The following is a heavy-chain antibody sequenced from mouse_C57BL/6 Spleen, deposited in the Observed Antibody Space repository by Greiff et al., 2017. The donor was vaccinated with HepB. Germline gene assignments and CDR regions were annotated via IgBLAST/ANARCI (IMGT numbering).Heavy chain of an antibody. CDR2: ISSGSSTI. Sequence: EVQVVESGGGLVKPGGSLKLSCAASGFTFSDYGMHWVRQAPEKGLEWVAYISSGSSTIYYADTVKGRFTISRDNAKNTMFLQMTSLRSEDTAMYYCARGYYDYDVKAMDYWGQRTSVTVSS. J-gene: IGHJ4*01. D-gene: IGHD2-4*01. CDR3: ARGYYDYDVKAMDY. V-gene: IGHV5-17*01. CDR1: GFTFSDYG.